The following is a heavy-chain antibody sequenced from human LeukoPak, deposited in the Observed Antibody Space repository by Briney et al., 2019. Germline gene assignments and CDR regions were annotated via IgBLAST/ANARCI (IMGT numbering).Heavy chain of an antibody. V-gene: IGHV2-5*01. CDR3: ARTWIQLWSLGFDP. Sequence: SGPTLVNPTHTLSLTCTFSGFSLSTSGVGVGWIRQPPGKALESLALIYWNDDKRYSPSLKSRLTITKDTSENQVVLTMTNMDPVDTATYYCARTWIQLWSLGFDPWGQGTLVTVSS. CDR2: IYWNDDK. D-gene: IGHD5-18*01. CDR1: GFSLSTSGVG. J-gene: IGHJ5*02.